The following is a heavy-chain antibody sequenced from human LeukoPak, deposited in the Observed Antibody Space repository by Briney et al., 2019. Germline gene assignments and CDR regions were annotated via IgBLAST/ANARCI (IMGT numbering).Heavy chain of an antibody. CDR1: GFTFSSHS. J-gene: IGHJ4*02. V-gene: IGHV3-21*01. CDR3: APFSAVTHYYFDY. Sequence: KSGGSLRLSCAASGFTFSSHSLMWVRQAPGKGLEWVSSISPDSGYIYYADSVKGRFTISRGNAENSLFLQMNSLGAEDTAVYYCAPFSAVTHYYFDYWGQGTLVTVSS. CDR2: ISPDSGYI. D-gene: IGHD6-13*01.